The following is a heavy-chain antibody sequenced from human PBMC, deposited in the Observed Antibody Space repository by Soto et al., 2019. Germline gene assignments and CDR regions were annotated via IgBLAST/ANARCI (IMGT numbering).Heavy chain of an antibody. V-gene: IGHV1-2*04. CDR3: ARAPVIHWYFDL. D-gene: IGHD2-21*01. Sequence: ASVKVSCKASGYTFTGYYMHWVRQAPGQGLEWMGWINPNSGGTNYAQKFQGWVTMTRDTSISTAYMELRRLRSDDTAVYYCARAPVIHWYFDLWGRGTLVTVSS. CDR2: INPNSGGT. J-gene: IGHJ2*01. CDR1: GYTFTGYY.